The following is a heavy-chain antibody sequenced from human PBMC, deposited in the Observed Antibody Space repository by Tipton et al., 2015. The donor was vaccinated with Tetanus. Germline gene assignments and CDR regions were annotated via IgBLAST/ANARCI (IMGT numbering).Heavy chain of an antibody. D-gene: IGHD3-22*01. CDR1: GFTVSSNY. CDR3: ASQSRYYDSSGYYG. Sequence: SLRLSCAASGFTVSSNYMSWVRQAPGKGLEWVSVIYSGGSTYYADSVKGRFTISRDNSKNTLYLQMNSLRAEDTAVYYCASQSRYYDSSGYYGWGQGTLVTVSS. J-gene: IGHJ4*02. CDR2: IYSGGST. V-gene: IGHV3-66*04.